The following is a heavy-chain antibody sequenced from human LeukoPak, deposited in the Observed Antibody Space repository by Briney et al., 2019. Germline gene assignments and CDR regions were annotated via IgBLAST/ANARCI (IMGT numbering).Heavy chain of an antibody. CDR2: ISSSGSTI. CDR3: ARDRLYSSSSEDY. CDR1: GFTFSDYY. D-gene: IGHD6-6*01. Sequence: GGSLRLSCAASGFTFSDYYMSWIRQAPGKGLEWVSYISSSGSTIYYADSVKGRFTISRDNAKNSLYLQMNSLRAEDTAVYYCARDRLYSSSSEDYWGQGILVTVSS. V-gene: IGHV3-11*04. J-gene: IGHJ4*02.